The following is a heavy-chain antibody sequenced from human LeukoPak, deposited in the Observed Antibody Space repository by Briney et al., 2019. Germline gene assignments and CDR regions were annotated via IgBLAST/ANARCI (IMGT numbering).Heavy chain of an antibody. J-gene: IGHJ4*02. Sequence: GTSLRLSCAASAFTFSNFFMHWVRQAPGKGLEWVALIWYDGSKTYYVDSVKGRFTISRDNSKGTVYLQMNSLRAEDTAVYHCARARLGTVTGYHFDYWGQGIPVTVSS. V-gene: IGHV3-33*01. CDR1: AFTFSNFF. CDR3: ARARLGTVTGYHFDY. CDR2: IWYDGSKT. D-gene: IGHD3-9*01.